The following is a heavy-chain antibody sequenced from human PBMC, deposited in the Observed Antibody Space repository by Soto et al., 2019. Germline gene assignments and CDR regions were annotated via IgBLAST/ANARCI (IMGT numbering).Heavy chain of an antibody. CDR2: VNPSGGHT. CDR1: GDTFTDYY. J-gene: IGHJ4*02. V-gene: IGHV1-46*01. Sequence: QVQLMQSGAEVKKPGASVKVSCKASGDTFTDYYIHWVRQAPGQGLEWMGTVNPSGGHTTYALHFLGGVTMTIDPSTSTLHMDLTSLTSEDTAVYYCASGGHVVVVTAALDYWGQGTLVTVSS. CDR3: ASGGHVVVVTAALDY. D-gene: IGHD2-21*02.